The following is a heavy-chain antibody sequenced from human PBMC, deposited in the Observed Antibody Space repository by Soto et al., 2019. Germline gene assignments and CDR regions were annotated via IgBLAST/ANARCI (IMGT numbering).Heavy chain of an antibody. D-gene: IGHD2-21*02. CDR3: ASLYNGGNSRLAFQH. V-gene: IGHV1-69*02. J-gene: IGHJ1*01. Sequence: QVQLVQSGAEVKKPGSSVKDSCKASGGTFSSYTISWVRQAPGQGLEWMGRIIPILGIANYAQKFQGRVTITADKSTSTAYMELSSLRSEDTAVYYCASLYNGGNSRLAFQHWGQGTLVTVSS. CDR1: GGTFSSYT. CDR2: IIPILGIA.